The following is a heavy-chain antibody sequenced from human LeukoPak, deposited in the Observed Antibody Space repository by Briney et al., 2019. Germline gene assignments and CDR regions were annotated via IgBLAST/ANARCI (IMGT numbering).Heavy chain of an antibody. D-gene: IGHD5-18*01. CDR2: IHPNSGAT. J-gene: IGHJ6*02. V-gene: IGHV1-2*02. CDR3: ARNTAPGYGLDV. CDR1: GYTFTGYY. Sequence: ASLKVSCKASGYTFTGYYIHWVRQAPGQGFEGMGWIHPNSGATGYAQNFQGRVTMTRDTSISTAYMDLSRLRSDDTAGYYCARNTAPGYGLDVWGQGTPVTVSS.